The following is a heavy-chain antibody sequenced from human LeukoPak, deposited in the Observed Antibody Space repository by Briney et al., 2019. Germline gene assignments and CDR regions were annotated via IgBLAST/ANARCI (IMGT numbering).Heavy chain of an antibody. CDR1: GFTFSSYW. Sequence: PGGSLRLSCAASGFTFSSYWMHWVRQGPGKGLVWVSRINTDGSSTNYADSVKGRFTISRDNAKNTLYLQMNSLRAEDTAVYYCARGYSSSTNGAYFDYWGQGTLVTVSS. D-gene: IGHD6-6*01. CDR3: ARGYSSSTNGAYFDY. V-gene: IGHV3-74*01. CDR2: INTDGSST. J-gene: IGHJ4*02.